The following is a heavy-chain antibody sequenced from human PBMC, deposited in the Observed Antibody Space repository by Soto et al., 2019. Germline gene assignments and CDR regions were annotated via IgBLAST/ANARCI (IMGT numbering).Heavy chain of an antibody. D-gene: IGHD6-13*01. V-gene: IGHV1-46*01. J-gene: IGHJ4*02. CDR2: INPSGGST. CDR3: ARSLIAAASLPPPRR. Sequence: GASVKVSCKASGYTFTSYYMHWVRQAPVQGLEWMGIINPSGGSTSYAQKFQGRVTMTRDTPTSTVDMELSSLRSEDTAVYYFARSLIAAASLPPPRRWGQGTLVTVSS. CDR1: GYTFTSYY.